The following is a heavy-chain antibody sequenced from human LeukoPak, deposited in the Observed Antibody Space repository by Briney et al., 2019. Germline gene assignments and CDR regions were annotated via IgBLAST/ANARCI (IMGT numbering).Heavy chain of an antibody. CDR1: GFTFSRYI. Sequence: GGSLRLSCAASGFTFSRYIMNWVRQAPGKGLEWVSYIRSSGDAIYYADSVKGRFTISRDDARNSPYLQMNSLRDEDTAVYYCARETEALDFWGQGTVVTVSS. V-gene: IGHV3-48*02. CDR3: ARETEALDF. J-gene: IGHJ4*02. D-gene: IGHD3-3*01. CDR2: IRSSGDAI.